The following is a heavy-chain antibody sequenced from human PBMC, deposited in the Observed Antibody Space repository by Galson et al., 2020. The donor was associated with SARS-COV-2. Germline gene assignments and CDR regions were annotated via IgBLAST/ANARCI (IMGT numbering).Heavy chain of an antibody. Sequence: SQTLSLTCTVSGGSISSGGYYWSWIRQHPGKGLEWIGYIYYSGSTYYNPSLKSRVTISVDTSKNQFSLKLSSVTAADTAVYYCARVCGPRITICGVVDYYYYMDVWGKGTTVTVSS. CDR2: IYYSGST. J-gene: IGHJ6*03. D-gene: IGHD3-3*01. CDR3: ARVCGPRITICGVVDYYYYMDV. CDR1: GGSISSGGYY. V-gene: IGHV4-31*02.